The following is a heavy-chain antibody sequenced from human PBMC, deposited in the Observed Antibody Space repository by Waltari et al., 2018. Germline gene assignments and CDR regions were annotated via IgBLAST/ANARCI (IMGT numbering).Heavy chain of an antibody. J-gene: IGHJ3*02. CDR2: FDPEDGET. V-gene: IGHV1-24*01. CDR3: ATGSYMITFGGVIVNDAFDI. D-gene: IGHD3-16*02. Sequence: QVQLVQSGAEVKKPGASVKVSCKVSGYTLTELSMHWVRPAPGKGLEWMGGFDPEDGETIYAQKFQGRVTMTEDTSTDTAYMELSSLRFEDTAVYYCATGSYMITFGGVIVNDAFDIWGQGTMVTVSS. CDR1: GYTLTELS.